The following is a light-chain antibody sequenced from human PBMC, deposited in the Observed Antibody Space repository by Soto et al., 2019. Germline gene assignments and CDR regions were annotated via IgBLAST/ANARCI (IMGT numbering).Light chain of an antibody. CDR1: SSDIGRHH. J-gene: IGLJ1*01. CDR2: ENT. CDR3: GTWDTILIRV. V-gene: IGLV1-51*02. Sequence: QSVLTQPPSVSAAPGEKVTISCSGSSSDIGRHHVSWYQQLPGTAPKLLIYENTKRPSGIPDRFSGSKSGTSATLGITGLQTGDEVDYYCGTWDTILIRVFGTGNKVTVL.